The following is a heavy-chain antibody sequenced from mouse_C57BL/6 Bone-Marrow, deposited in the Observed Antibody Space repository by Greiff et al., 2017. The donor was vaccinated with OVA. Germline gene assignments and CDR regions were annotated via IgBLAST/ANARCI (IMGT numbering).Heavy chain of an antibody. D-gene: IGHD2-3*01. CDR1: GFTFSDYY. J-gene: IGHJ4*01. CDR3: ARDRGYDGYPYYYAMDY. CDR2: INYDGSST. V-gene: IGHV5-16*01. Sequence: EVQVVESEGGLVQPGSSMKLSCTASGFTFSDYYMAWVRHFPEKGLEWVANINYDGSSTYYLDSLKSRFIISRDNAKNILYLQMSSLKSEDTATYYCARDRGYDGYPYYYAMDYWGQGTSVTVSS.